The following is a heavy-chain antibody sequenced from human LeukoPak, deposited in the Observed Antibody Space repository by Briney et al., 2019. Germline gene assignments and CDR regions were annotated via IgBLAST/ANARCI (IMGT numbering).Heavy chain of an antibody. V-gene: IGHV3-74*01. CDR1: GFTFSSFW. CDR3: VRETRIGSSGTQGWFDP. Sequence: GGSLRLSCLASGFTFSSFWMHWVRQTPGKGLVWASRIKTDGSSTDYADSVKGRFTISRDNARSTLYLQMDSLRVKDTAVYYCVRETRIGSSGTQGWFDPWGQGTLVTVSS. D-gene: IGHD1-1*01. J-gene: IGHJ5*02. CDR2: IKTDGSST.